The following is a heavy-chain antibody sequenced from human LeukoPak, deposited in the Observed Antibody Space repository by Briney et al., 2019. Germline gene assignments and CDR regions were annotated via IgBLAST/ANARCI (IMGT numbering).Heavy chain of an antibody. D-gene: IGHD3-10*01. V-gene: IGHV3-73*01. Sequence: PGGSLRLSCAASGFTFSGAAMHWVRQASGKGLEWVGHIRSKTNSYATAYAASVRGRFTISRDESKNTAYLQMTGLKTEDTAVYYCAIDRSYGAFDIWGQGTMVTVSS. CDR1: GFTFSGAA. J-gene: IGHJ3*02. CDR3: AIDRSYGAFDI. CDR2: IRSKTNSYAT.